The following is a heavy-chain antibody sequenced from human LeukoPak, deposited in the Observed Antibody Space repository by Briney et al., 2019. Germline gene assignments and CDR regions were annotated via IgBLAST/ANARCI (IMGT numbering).Heavy chain of an antibody. D-gene: IGHD3-22*01. CDR3: ARGLNYYDSSGYYEVYYYMDV. J-gene: IGHJ6*03. Sequence: SETLSLTCTVSGDFITAYYWSWIRHPAGKGLEWIGRIYTSGSTNYNPSLKSRVTMSVDTSKNQFSLKLSSVTAADTAVYYCARGLNYYDSSGYYEVYYYMDVWGKGTTVTISS. CDR1: GDFITAYY. CDR2: IYTSGST. V-gene: IGHV4-4*07.